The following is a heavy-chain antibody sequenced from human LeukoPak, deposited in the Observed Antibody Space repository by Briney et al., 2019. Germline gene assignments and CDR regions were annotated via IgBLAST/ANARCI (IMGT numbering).Heavy chain of an antibody. CDR3: ARHTKGRTYGMDV. CDR2: IKQDGSEK. D-gene: IGHD2-8*01. J-gene: IGHJ6*02. V-gene: IGHV3-7*04. Sequence: GGSLRLSCAASGFTFSSYWMSWVREATGKGLEWVANIKQDGSEKYYVDSVKGRFTISRDNAKNSLYLQMNSLRAEDTAVYYCARHTKGRTYGMDVWGQGTTVTVSS. CDR1: GFTFSSYW.